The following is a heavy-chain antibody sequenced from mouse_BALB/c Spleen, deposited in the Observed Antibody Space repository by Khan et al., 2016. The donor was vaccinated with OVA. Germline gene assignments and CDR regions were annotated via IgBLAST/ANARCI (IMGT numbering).Heavy chain of an antibody. D-gene: IGHD2-1*01. J-gene: IGHJ2*01. Sequence: EVQLQQSGPELVKPGASVKISCKASGYSFTGYYMHWVKQSHVKSLEWIGRINPYNGATSYNQNFKDKASLTVDKSSSTAYMELHSLTSEDSAVYDCAPYGNYGNFDYWGQGTTLTVSS. V-gene: IGHV1-26*01. CDR3: APYGNYGNFDY. CDR2: INPYNGAT. CDR1: GYSFTGYY.